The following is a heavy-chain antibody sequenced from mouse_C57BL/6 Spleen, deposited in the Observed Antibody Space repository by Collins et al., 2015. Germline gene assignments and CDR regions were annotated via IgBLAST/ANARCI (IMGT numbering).Heavy chain of an antibody. CDR2: INTYSGVP. J-gene: IGHJ3*01. Sequence: QIQLVQSGPELKKPGETVKISCKASGYTFTTYGMSWVKQAPGKGLKWMGWINTYSGVPTYADDFKGRFAFSLETSASTAYLQINNLKNEDTATYFCARCRPTAQATCAYWGQGTLVTVSA. CDR1: GYTFTTYG. CDR3: ARCRPTAQATCAY. V-gene: IGHV9-3*01. D-gene: IGHD3-2*02.